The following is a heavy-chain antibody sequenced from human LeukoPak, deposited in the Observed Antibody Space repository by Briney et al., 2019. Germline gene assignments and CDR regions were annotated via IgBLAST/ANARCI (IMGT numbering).Heavy chain of an antibody. CDR1: GYTFTGYY. D-gene: IGHD6-13*01. J-gene: IGHJ3*02. V-gene: IGHV1-2*02. CDR3: ARVGRAYSSSWYTFDI. CDR2: INPNSGGT. Sequence: ASVKVSCKASGYTFTGYYMHWVRQAPGQGLEWMGWINPNSGGTNYAQKFQGRVTMTRDTSISTAYVELSRLRSDDTAVYYCARVGRAYSSSWYTFDIWGQGTMVTVSS.